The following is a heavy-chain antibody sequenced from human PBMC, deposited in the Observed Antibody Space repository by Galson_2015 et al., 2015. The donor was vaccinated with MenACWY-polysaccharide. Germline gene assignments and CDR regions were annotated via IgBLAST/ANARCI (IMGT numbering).Heavy chain of an antibody. J-gene: IGHJ4*02. Sequence: SLRLSCAASGFRFSSFGMRWVRQAPGKGLEWVASLSSDGGQKYYVDSLKGRFTISRDNAKNSMYLQMNSLRAEDTAVYYCARVESSRASDYWGQGTLVTVSS. CDR3: ARVESSRASDY. V-gene: IGHV3-7*01. CDR2: LSSDGGQK. D-gene: IGHD3-22*01. CDR1: GFRFSSFG.